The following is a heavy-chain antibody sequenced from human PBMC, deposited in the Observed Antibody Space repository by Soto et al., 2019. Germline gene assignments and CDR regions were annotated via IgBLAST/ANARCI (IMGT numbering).Heavy chain of an antibody. CDR1: GLSVSNYW. J-gene: IGHJ6*02. CDR3: AKDRGEVGLKFLGWFGGMDF. V-gene: IGHV3-74*01. CDR2: IKSDGTT. Sequence: GGSLRLSCAAYGLSVSNYWMNWVRQAPGKGLVWVSHIKSDGTTSYADSVEGRFTVSRDDAKNTFYLQMNGLRAEDTAVYYCAKDRGEVGLKFLGWFGGMDFRGQRPTGTRS. D-gene: IGHD3-3*01.